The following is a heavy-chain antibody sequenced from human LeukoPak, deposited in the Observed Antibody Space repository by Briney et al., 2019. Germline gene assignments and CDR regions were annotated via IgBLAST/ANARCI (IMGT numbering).Heavy chain of an antibody. CDR1: GYTFTNYG. J-gene: IGHJ4*02. CDR3: ARETSIAAAGTRGDN. D-gene: IGHD6-13*01. CDR2: ISTYNGNT. Sequence: ASVKVSCKASGYTFTNYGISWVRQAPGQGLEWMGWISTYNGNTNYAQKLQGRVTMTTDTSTSTAYMELRSLRSDDTAVYYCARETSIAAAGTRGDNWGQGTLLTDSS. V-gene: IGHV1-18*01.